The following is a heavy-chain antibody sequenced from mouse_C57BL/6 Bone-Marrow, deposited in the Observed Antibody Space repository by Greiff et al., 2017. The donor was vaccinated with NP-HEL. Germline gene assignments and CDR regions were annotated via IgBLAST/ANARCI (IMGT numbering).Heavy chain of an antibody. D-gene: IGHD1-1*01. CDR3: ARSATVVESLNAMDY. J-gene: IGHJ4*01. V-gene: IGHV1-55*01. CDR2: IYPGSGST. CDR1: GYTFTSYW. Sequence: QVQLKQPGAELVKPGASVKMSCKASGYTFTSYWITWVKQRPGQGLEWIGDIYPGSGSTNYNEKFKSKATLTVDTSSSTAYMQLSSLTSEDSAVYYCARSATVVESLNAMDYWGQGTSVTVSS.